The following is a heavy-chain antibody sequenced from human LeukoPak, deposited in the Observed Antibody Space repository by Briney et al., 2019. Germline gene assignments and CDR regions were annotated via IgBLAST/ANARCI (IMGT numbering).Heavy chain of an antibody. V-gene: IGHV4-34*01. D-gene: IGHD3-3*01. Sequence: PSETLSLTCAVYGGSFSGYYWSWIRQPPGKGLEWIGEINHSGSTNYNPSLKSRVTISVDTSKNQFSLKLSSVTAADTAVYYCASGNYDFWSGYYNWFDPWGQGTLVTVSS. CDR1: GGSFSGYY. CDR3: ASGNYDFWSGYYNWFDP. J-gene: IGHJ5*02. CDR2: INHSGST.